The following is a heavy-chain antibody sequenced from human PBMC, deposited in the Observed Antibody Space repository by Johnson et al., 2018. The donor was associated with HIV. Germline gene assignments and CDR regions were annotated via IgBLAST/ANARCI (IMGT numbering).Heavy chain of an antibody. D-gene: IGHD5-18*01. CDR2: IYSGGNT. CDR3: ARDGGYSYGDAFDI. J-gene: IGHJ3*02. V-gene: IGHV3-66*03. CDR1: GLTVSSNY. Sequence: VHLVESGGGLIQPGGSLRLSCAASGLTVSSNYMSWVRQPPGKGLEWVSVIYSGGNTYYADSVKGRFTISRDNSKNTLYLQMNSLRAEDTAVYYCARDGGYSYGDAFDIWGQGTMVTVSS.